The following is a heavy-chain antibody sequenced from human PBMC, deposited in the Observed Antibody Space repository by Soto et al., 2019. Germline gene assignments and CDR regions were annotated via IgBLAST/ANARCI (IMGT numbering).Heavy chain of an antibody. CDR2: TRNKANSYTT. Sequence: GGSLRLSCAASGFTFSDHYMDWVRQAPGKGLEWVGRTRNKANSYTTEYAASVKGRFTISRDDSKNSLYLQMNSLKTEDTAVYYCASPNYDFWGSSYSIDYWGQGTLVTVSS. J-gene: IGHJ4*02. D-gene: IGHD3-3*01. CDR1: GFTFSDHY. V-gene: IGHV3-72*01. CDR3: ASPNYDFWGSSYSIDY.